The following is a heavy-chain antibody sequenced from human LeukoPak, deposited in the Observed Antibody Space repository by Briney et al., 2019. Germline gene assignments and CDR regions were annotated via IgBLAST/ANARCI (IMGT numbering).Heavy chain of an antibody. CDR2: ITGNSNYI. Sequence: GGSLRLSCAASGFTFSIYSINWVRQAPGKGLEWVSFITGNSNYIYYADSVKGRFTISRDNAKNSLYLQMNSLRVEDTAVYYCAKHTAMEHFDYWGQGTLVTVSS. CDR1: GFTFSIYS. D-gene: IGHD5-18*01. J-gene: IGHJ4*02. V-gene: IGHV3-21*04. CDR3: AKHTAMEHFDY.